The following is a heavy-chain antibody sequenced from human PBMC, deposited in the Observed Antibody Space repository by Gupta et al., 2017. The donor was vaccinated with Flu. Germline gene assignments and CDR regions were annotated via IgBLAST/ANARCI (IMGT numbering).Heavy chain of an antibody. Sequence: INGVRQTAGKGLEWVSTMGGSSGSTQYADSGKGRFTISRDNTKNTVNLQMNNLRAEDTAVYYCAKDFQASSGYWYGGTFDYWGRGTLVTVSS. D-gene: IGHD3-22*01. CDR3: AKDFQASSGYWYGGTFDY. J-gene: IGHJ4*02. CDR2: MGGSSGST. V-gene: IGHV3-23*01.